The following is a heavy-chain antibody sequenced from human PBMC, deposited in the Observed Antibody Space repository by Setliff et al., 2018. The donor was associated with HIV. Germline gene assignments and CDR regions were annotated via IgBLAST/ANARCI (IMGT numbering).Heavy chain of an antibody. D-gene: IGHD3-10*01. CDR1: GGTFSSYA. J-gene: IGHJ5*02. CDR3: AGAQITMVRGVTSNWFDP. CDR2: IIPIFGTA. Sequence: ASVKVSCKASGGTFSSYAISWVRQAPGQGLEWMGGIIPIFGTANYAQKSQGRVTITADESTSTAYMELSSLRSEDTAVYYCAGAQITMVRGVTSNWFDPWGQGTLVTVSS. V-gene: IGHV1-69*13.